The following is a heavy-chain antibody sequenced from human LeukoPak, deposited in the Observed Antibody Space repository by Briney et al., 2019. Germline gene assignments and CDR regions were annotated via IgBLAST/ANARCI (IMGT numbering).Heavy chain of an antibody. CDR1: GFTFNTYT. CDR2: ISGSSGII. J-gene: IGHJ4*02. V-gene: IGHV3-48*01. CDR3: IRDFRIADF. Sequence: GGSLRLSCAASGFTFNTYTMNWVRQAPGKGLEWVSYISGSSGIIDYADSVRGRFTISRDNAKNSLYLQMNSLRAKDTAVYYCIRDFRIADFWGQGTLVTVSS. D-gene: IGHD1-14*01.